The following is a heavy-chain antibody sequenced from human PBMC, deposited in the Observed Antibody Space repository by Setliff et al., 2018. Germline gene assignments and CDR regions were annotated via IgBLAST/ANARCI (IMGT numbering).Heavy chain of an antibody. V-gene: IGHV5-51*01. J-gene: IGHJ4*02. CDR3: ARHRGRAAAGTCFDI. CDR1: GYIFISYW. CDR2: IYPGDSET. Sequence: GESLKISCQSSGYIFISYWIGWVRQMPGKGLEWMGIIYPGDSETRYSPSFQGQVTISADKSISTAYLQWRSLKASDTAIYYCARHRGRAAAGTCFDIWGQGTLVTVSS. D-gene: IGHD6-13*01.